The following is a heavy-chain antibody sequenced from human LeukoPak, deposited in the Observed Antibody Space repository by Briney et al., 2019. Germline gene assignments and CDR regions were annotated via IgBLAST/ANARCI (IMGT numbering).Heavy chain of an antibody. CDR1: GCTFKTFA. Sequence: SVKVSCKASGCTFKTFAISWVRQARGQGLEWMGGGIPIFGPPNYAQKLQGRVTITADEYTSTAYMELSRLRSEDTSLYYCASTRTLTGPTYYWGQETLVTVSS. J-gene: IGHJ4*02. CDR2: GIPIFGPP. CDR3: ASTRTLTGPTYY. V-gene: IGHV1-69*13. D-gene: IGHD3-9*01.